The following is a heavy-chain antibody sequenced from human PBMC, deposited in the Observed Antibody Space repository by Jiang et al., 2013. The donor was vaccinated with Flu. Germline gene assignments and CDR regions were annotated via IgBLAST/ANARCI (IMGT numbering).Heavy chain of an antibody. D-gene: IGHD3-16*01. Sequence: VQLLESGGGLVQPGGSLRLSCAASGFTFSSYAMSWVRQAPGKGLEWVSVISGSGGSTYYADSVKGRFTISRDNSKNTLYLQMNTLRAEDTAVYYCGKFDAFGGPKSLIAYWGQGTLVTVSS. CDR3: GKFDAFGGPKSLIAY. J-gene: IGHJ4*02. CDR1: GFTFSSYA. V-gene: IGHV3-23*01. CDR2: ISGSGGST.